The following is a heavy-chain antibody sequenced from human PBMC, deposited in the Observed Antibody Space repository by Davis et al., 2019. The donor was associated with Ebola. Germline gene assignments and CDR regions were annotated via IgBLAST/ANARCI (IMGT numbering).Heavy chain of an antibody. D-gene: IGHD1-26*01. V-gene: IGHV3-33*01. Sequence: PGGSLRLSCAASGFTFTSYGMHWVRQAPGKGLEWVAVIWYDGSNKYYADSVKGRLTISRDNSKNTLYLQMNSLRAEDTAVYYCAMGGQTYDYWGQGTLVTVSS. J-gene: IGHJ4*02. CDR1: GFTFTSYG. CDR3: AMGGQTYDY. CDR2: IWYDGSNK.